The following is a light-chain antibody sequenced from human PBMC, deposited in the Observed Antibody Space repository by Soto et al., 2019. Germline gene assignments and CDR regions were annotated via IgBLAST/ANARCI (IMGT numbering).Light chain of an antibody. Sequence: QSALTQPASVSGSPGQSITISCTGTSSDVGGYKFVSWYQQHPGKAPKLMIYDVSNRPSGVSNRFSGSKSGNTASLTISALQAEDEADYYCSSYTSSTAGVFGTGTKLTVL. J-gene: IGLJ1*01. CDR2: DVS. V-gene: IGLV2-14*01. CDR1: SSDVGGYKF. CDR3: SSYTSSTAGV.